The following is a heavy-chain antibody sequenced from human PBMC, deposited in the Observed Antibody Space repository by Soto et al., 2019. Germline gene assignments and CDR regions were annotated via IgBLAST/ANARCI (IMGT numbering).Heavy chain of an antibody. CDR2: IYSGGST. Sequence: PVGSLRLSCAASGFTVSSNYMSWVRQAPGKGLEWVSVIYSGGSTYYADSVKGRFTISRDNSKNTLYLQMNSLRAEDTAVYYCARVPLGYCSGGSCPNGMDVWGQGTTVTVSS. D-gene: IGHD2-15*01. V-gene: IGHV3-53*01. J-gene: IGHJ6*02. CDR1: GFTVSSNY. CDR3: ARVPLGYCSGGSCPNGMDV.